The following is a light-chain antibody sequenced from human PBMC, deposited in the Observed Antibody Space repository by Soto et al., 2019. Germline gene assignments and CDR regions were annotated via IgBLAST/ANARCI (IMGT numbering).Light chain of an antibody. CDR3: QQYENLPT. CDR2: DAS. CDR1: QSISSW. J-gene: IGKJ5*01. V-gene: IGKV1-5*01. Sequence: DIQMTQSPSTLPASVGDRVTITCRASQSISSWLAWYQQKPGKAPKLLIYDASSLESGVPSRFSGSGSGTDFTFTISRLQPEDIATYYCQQYENLPTFGQGTRLENK.